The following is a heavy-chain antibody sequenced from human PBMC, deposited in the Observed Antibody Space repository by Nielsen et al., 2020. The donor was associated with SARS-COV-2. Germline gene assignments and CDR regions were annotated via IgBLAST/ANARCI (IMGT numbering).Heavy chain of an antibody. Sequence: GGSLRLSCAASGFTFSSYSMNWVRQAPGKGLEWVSSISSSSSYIYYADSVKGRFTISRDNAKNSLYLQMNSLRAEDTAVYYCARDRLARLGCMDVWGQGTTVTVSS. D-gene: IGHD6-19*01. CDR3: ARDRLARLGCMDV. J-gene: IGHJ6*02. CDR2: ISSSSSYI. V-gene: IGHV3-21*01. CDR1: GFTFSSYS.